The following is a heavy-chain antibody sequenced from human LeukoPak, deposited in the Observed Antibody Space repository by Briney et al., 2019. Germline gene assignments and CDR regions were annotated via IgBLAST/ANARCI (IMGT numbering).Heavy chain of an antibody. CDR2: IIPIFGTA. V-gene: IGHV1-69*05. D-gene: IGHD3-16*02. Sequence: SVKVSCKASGGTFSSYAISWVRQAPGQGLEWMGGIIPIFGTANYAQKFQGRVTITTDESTSTAYMELSSLRSDDTAVYYCARSESDYVWGSYRPIDYWGQGTLVTVSS. CDR1: GGTFSSYA. J-gene: IGHJ4*02. CDR3: ARSESDYVWGSYRPIDY.